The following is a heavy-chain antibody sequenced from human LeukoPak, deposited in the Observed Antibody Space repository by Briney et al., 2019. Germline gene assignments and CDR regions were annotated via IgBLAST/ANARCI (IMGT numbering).Heavy chain of an antibody. V-gene: IGHV1-69*13. CDR1: GGTFSSYA. J-gene: IGHJ6*03. CDR2: IIPIFGTA. Sequence: ASVKVSCKASGGTFSSYAISWVRQAPGQGLEWMGGIIPIFGTANYAQKFQGRVTITADESTSTAYMELSSLRSEDTAVYYCARANVFRGPAGASSYYYYMDVWGKGTTVTVSS. D-gene: IGHD2-21*01. CDR3: ARANVFRGPAGASSYYYYMDV.